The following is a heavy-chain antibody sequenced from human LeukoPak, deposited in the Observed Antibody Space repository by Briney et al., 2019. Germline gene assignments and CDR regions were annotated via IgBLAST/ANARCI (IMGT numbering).Heavy chain of an antibody. D-gene: IGHD3-3*01. V-gene: IGHV4-59*01. J-gene: IGHJ4*02. CDR1: GGSISSYY. Sequence: PSETLSLTCTVSGGSISSYYWSWIRQPPGKGLEWIGYIYYSGSTNYNPSLQSRVTISVDTSKNQFSLKLSSVTAADTAVYYCARVADFWSGYSDSGYFDYWGQGTLVTVSS. CDR2: IYYSGST. CDR3: ARVADFWSGYSDSGYFDY.